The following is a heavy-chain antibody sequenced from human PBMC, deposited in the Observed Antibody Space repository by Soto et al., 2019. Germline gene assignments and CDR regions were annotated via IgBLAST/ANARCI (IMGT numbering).Heavy chain of an antibody. D-gene: IGHD5-12*01. V-gene: IGHV4-39*01. Sequence: PSETLSLTCTVSGGSVSSSSFYWGWVRQPPGKGLEWIGSISYGGYTYYIPSLKSRVTMSVDTSTNQFSLKLSSVTAADTAVYYCARVGSIVAYDRRFYFDYWGQGTLVTVSS. J-gene: IGHJ4*02. CDR3: ARVGSIVAYDRRFYFDY. CDR2: ISYGGYT. CDR1: GGSVSSSSFY.